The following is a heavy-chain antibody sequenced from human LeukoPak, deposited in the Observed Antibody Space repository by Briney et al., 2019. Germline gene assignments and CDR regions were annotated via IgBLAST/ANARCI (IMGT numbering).Heavy chain of an antibody. D-gene: IGHD3-3*01. CDR3: ARAHYSITIFGVVLNPFDY. CDR1: GYTFTSYG. CDR2: ISAYNGNT. Sequence: ASVKVSCKASGYTFTSYGISWVRQAPRQGLEWMGWISAYNGNTNYAQKLQGRVTMTTDTSTSTAYMELRSLRSDDTAVYYCARAHYSITIFGVVLNPFDYWGQGTLVTVSS. J-gene: IGHJ4*02. V-gene: IGHV1-18*01.